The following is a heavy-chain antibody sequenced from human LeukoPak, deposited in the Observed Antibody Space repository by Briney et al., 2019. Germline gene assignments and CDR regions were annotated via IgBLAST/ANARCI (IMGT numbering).Heavy chain of an antibody. D-gene: IGHD1-26*01. J-gene: IGHJ5*02. CDR1: GYSISSGYY. V-gene: IGHV4-38-2*02. CDR3: ARVPHWELDNWFDP. CDR2: IYYSGST. Sequence: PSETLSLTCTVSGYSISSGYYWSWIRQPPGEGLEWIGYIYYSGSTNYNPSLKSRVTISVDTSKNQFSLKLSPVTAADTAVYYCARVPHWELDNWFDPWGQGTLVTVSS.